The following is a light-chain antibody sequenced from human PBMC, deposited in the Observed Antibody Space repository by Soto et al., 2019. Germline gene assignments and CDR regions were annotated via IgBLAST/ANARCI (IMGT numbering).Light chain of an antibody. V-gene: IGKV3-20*01. J-gene: IGKJ4*01. CDR2: GAS. CDR1: QSVSGSY. CDR3: QQYGSSPLT. Sequence: EIVLTQSPGTLSLSPGERATLSCRASQSVSGSYLAWYQQKPGQAPRLLIYGASSRATGIPDRFSGSGSGTDFTLTISRLEPEDFAVYYCQQYGSSPLTFXRGTKVDIK.